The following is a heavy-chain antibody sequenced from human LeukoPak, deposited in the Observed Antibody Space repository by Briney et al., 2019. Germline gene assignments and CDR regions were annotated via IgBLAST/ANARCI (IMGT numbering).Heavy chain of an antibody. V-gene: IGHV3-23*01. CDR3: AKQLGYCSDGSCYFPY. CDR1: RFTFSSSA. J-gene: IGHJ4*02. CDR2: ISNNGGYT. Sequence: TGGSLRLSCAASRFTFSSSAMSWVRQAPGKGLEWVSAISNNGGYTYYADSVQGRFTISRDNSKSTLCLQMNSLRAEDTAVYYCAKQLGYCSDGSCYFPYWGQGTLVTVSS. D-gene: IGHD2-15*01.